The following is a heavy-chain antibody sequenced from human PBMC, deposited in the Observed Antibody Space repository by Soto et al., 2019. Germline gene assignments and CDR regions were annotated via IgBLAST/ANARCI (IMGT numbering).Heavy chain of an antibody. CDR1: GGTFSSYA. D-gene: IGHD5-18*01. Sequence: QVQLVQSGAEVKKPGSSVKVSCKASGGTFSSYAISWVRQAPGQGLAWMGGIIPIFGTANYAQKFQGRVTITAAESTSTAYMELSSLRAEDTAVYYCARVPFYVDTAMVGGNYYYYYGMDVWGQGTTVTVSS. V-gene: IGHV1-69*01. J-gene: IGHJ6*02. CDR2: IIPIFGTA. CDR3: ARVPFYVDTAMVGGNYYYYYGMDV.